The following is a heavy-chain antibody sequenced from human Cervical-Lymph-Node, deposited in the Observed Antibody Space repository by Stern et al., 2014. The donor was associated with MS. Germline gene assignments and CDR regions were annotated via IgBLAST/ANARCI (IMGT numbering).Heavy chain of an antibody. V-gene: IGHV1-69*01. CDR2: TIPLFGTA. Sequence: QVQLAESGAEVKNPGSSVIVSCKASGDAIRNYAFSWVRQAPGQGLAWMGGTIPLFGTANYAQNFRGRVTITADDSTSTVYMELSSLMSEDTAVYYCARSDVPAAVASIDYWGQGTLVTVSS. J-gene: IGHJ4*02. CDR3: ARSDVPAAVASIDY. D-gene: IGHD2-2*01. CDR1: GDAIRNYA.